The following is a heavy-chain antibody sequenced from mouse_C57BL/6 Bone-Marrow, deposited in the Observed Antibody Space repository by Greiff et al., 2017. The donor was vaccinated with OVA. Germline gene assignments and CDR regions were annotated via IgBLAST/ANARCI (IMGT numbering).Heavy chain of an antibody. Sequence: VQLQQSGAELARPGASVKLSCTASGYTFTSYGISWVKQRTGQGLEWIGEIYPRSGNTYYNETFKGKATLTADTSSRTAYMALRILPSEDSAVDFCARPPITTVVAYYFDYWGQGTTLTVSS. CDR3: ARPPITTVVAYYFDY. D-gene: IGHD1-1*01. J-gene: IGHJ2*01. V-gene: IGHV1-81*01. CDR2: IYPRSGNT. CDR1: GYTFTSYG.